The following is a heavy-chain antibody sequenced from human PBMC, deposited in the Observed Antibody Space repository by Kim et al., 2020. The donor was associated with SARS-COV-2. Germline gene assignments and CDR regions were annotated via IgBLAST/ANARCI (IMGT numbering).Heavy chain of an antibody. D-gene: IGHD6-19*01. Sequence: SETLSLTCTVSGGSISSSSYYWGWIRQPPGKGLEWIGSIYYSGSTYYNPSLKSRVTISVDTSKNQFSLKLSSVTAADTAVYYCARPGSVQQWLVFDYWGQGTLVTVSS. CDR2: IYYSGST. CDR3: ARPGSVQQWLVFDY. V-gene: IGHV4-39*01. CDR1: GGSISSSSYY. J-gene: IGHJ4*02.